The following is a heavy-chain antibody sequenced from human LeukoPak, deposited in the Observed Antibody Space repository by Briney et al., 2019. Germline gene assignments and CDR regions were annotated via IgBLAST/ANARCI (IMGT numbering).Heavy chain of an antibody. CDR2: IHSDGGTT. V-gene: IGHV3-74*01. D-gene: IGHD1-26*01. J-gene: IGHJ4*02. CDR1: GFTFSNYW. Sequence: PGGSLRLSCAASGFTFSNYWTHWVRQAPGKGLVWVSLIHSDGGTTNYADSVKGRFTISRDNAKNTLYLQMNSQRVEDTAVYYCARDTYSIAEWGQGTLVTVSS. CDR3: ARDTYSIAE.